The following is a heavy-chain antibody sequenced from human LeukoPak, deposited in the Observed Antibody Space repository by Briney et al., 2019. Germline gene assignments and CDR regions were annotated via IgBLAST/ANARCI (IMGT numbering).Heavy chain of an antibody. CDR1: GFTVSSNY. Sequence: GGSLRLSCAASGFTVSSNYMSWVRQAPGKGLEWVSVIYSGGRTCYADSVKGRFTISRDNSKNTLYLQMNSLRAEDTAVYYCARLDYSGSFYFDYWGQGTLVTVSS. CDR2: IYSGGRT. CDR3: ARLDYSGSFYFDY. J-gene: IGHJ4*02. D-gene: IGHD1-26*01. V-gene: IGHV3-53*01.